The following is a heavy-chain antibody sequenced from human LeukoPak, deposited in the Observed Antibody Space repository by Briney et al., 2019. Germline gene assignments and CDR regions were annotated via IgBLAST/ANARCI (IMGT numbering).Heavy chain of an antibody. Sequence: SVKVSCKASGGTFSSYAISWVRQAPGQGLEWMGGIIPIFGTANYAQKFQGRVTITADESTSTAYMELSSLRSEDTAVYYCARDHFLEWLQGMDYYYYYMDVWGKGTTVTVPS. CDR1: GGTFSSYA. CDR3: ARDHFLEWLQGMDYYYYYMDV. J-gene: IGHJ6*03. CDR2: IIPIFGTA. V-gene: IGHV1-69*13. D-gene: IGHD3-3*01.